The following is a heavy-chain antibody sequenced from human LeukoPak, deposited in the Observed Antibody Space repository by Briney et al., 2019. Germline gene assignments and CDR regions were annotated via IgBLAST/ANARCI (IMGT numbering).Heavy chain of an antibody. D-gene: IGHD3-10*01. V-gene: IGHV1-24*01. Sequence: ASVKVSCKVSGYTLTELSMHWVRQAPGKGLEWMGGFDPGDGETIYAQKFQGRVTMTEDTSTDTAYMELSSLRSEDTAVYYCATPPRYYYGSGSSPPLFDYWGQGTLVTVSS. CDR3: ATPPRYYYGSGSSPPLFDY. CDR2: FDPGDGET. CDR1: GYTLTELS. J-gene: IGHJ4*02.